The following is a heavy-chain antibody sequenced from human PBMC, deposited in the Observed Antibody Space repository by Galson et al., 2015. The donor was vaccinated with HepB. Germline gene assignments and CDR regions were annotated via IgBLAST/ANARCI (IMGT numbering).Heavy chain of an antibody. CDR3: TRHEARGYSFGLVMSYWFDT. D-gene: IGHD5-18*01. Sequence: QSGAEVKKPGESLRISCKGAGYSFTSYWISWVRQVPGKGLEWMGRIDPSDSYINDSPSFQGHVTLSVDKSISTAYLQWSSLKASDTAMYYCTRHEARGYSFGLVMSYWFDTWGQGTLVTVSP. J-gene: IGHJ5*02. CDR1: GYSFTSYW. CDR2: IDPSDSYI. V-gene: IGHV5-10-1*01.